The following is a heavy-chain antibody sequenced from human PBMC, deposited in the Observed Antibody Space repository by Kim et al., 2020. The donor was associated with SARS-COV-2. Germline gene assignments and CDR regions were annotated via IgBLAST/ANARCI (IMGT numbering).Heavy chain of an antibody. D-gene: IGHD6-19*01. J-gene: IGHJ4*02. V-gene: IGHV4-34*01. CDR2: HSGST. CDR3: ARVGSGY. Sequence: HSGSTNYNPALKSRVTISVDTSKNQFSLKLSSVTAADTAVYYCARVGSGYWGQGTLVTVSS.